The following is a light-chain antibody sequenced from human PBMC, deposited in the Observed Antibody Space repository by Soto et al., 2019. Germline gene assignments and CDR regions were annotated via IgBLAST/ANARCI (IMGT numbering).Light chain of an antibody. Sequence: DIVMTQSPLSLPVTPGEPASISCRSSQSLLHSNGYNYLDWYLQKPGQSPQLLIYFGSNRASGVHDRFSGSGSGTDFTLKISRVAAEDVGVYYCMQALQTPPWTFGQGTKVEI. V-gene: IGKV2-28*01. CDR1: QSLLHSNGYNY. J-gene: IGKJ1*01. CDR3: MQALQTPPWT. CDR2: FGS.